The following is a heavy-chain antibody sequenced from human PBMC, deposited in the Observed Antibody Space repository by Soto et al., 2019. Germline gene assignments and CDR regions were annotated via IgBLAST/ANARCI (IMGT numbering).Heavy chain of an antibody. V-gene: IGHV3-33*01. D-gene: IGHD3-10*01. CDR3: ARDLVRGARYYAMDV. CDR1: GFTFSTYG. J-gene: IGHJ6*02. Sequence: QVQLVESGGGVVQPGRSLRLSCAASGFTFSTYGMHWVRQAPGKGLEWVAVIWSDGSNKYYADSVKGRFTMSRDNSNNALYLQMDSLSAEDTAVYYCARDLVRGARYYAMDVWGQGTTVTVSS. CDR2: IWSDGSNK.